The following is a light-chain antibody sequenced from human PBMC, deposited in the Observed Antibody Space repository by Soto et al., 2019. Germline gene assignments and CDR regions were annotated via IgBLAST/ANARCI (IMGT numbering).Light chain of an antibody. Sequence: FTHSPVTFSLXPGXRXXXXXXXXQTVGTNFLAWYQQKPGQAPRLLMFGTSNRATDIPDRFGGSGSGTDFTLTISRLEPEDVAVYYCQHYSRTLPWTFGQGTKVDI. V-gene: IGKV3-20*01. J-gene: IGKJ1*01. CDR1: QTVGTNF. CDR2: GTS. CDR3: QHYSRTLPWT.